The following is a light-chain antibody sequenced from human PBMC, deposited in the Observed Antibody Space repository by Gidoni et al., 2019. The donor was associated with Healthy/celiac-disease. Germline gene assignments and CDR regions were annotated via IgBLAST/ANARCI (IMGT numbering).Light chain of an antibody. CDR1: QSVLYCSNNKNY. Sequence: DILMTQSPDSLAVSLGEWATINCKSSQSVLYCSNNKNYLAWYQQKPGQPPKLHIYWASTRESGGPDRFSGSGSGTDFTLTISSLQAEDVAVYYCQQYYSTPFGQGTKLEIK. V-gene: IGKV4-1*01. J-gene: IGKJ2*01. CDR2: WAS. CDR3: QQYYSTP.